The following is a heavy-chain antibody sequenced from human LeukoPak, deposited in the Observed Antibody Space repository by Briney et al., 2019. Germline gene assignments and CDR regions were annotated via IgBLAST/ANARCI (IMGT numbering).Heavy chain of an antibody. D-gene: IGHD3-22*01. V-gene: IGHV1-46*01. J-gene: IGHJ4*02. CDR2: INPSGGST. CDR3: ARQYYYDSSGYYPPIDY. CDR1: GYTFTSYY. Sequence: VASVKVSCKASGYTFTSYYMHWVRQAPGQGLEWMGIINPSGGSTSYAQKFQGRVTMTRDMSTSTVYMELSSLRSEDTAVYYCARQYYYDSSGYYPPIDYWGQGTLVTVSS.